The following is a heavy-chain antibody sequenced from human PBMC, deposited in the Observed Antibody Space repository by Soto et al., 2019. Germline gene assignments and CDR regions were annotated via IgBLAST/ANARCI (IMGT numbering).Heavy chain of an antibody. CDR3: AREWSAAGNYYGMDV. V-gene: IGHV1-8*01. CDR1: GYTFTSCD. D-gene: IGHD6-13*01. J-gene: IGHJ6*02. Sequence: VASVKVSCKTSGYTFTSCDINWVRQASGQGLEWVGWMNTNNGYTAYAPKFQGRVTVTRNTSIRTVYMELSSLRSEDTAVYYCAREWSAAGNYYGMDVWGQGTTVTVSS. CDR2: MNTNNGYT.